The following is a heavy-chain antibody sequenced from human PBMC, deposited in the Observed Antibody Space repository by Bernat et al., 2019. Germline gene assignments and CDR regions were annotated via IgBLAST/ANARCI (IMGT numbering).Heavy chain of an antibody. J-gene: IGHJ3*02. CDR3: AREAGIVATMGDAFDI. D-gene: IGHD5-12*01. Sequence: EVQLVESGGDLVQPGGSLRLSCAASGFTFSSYWMHWVRQTPGKGLVWVSRINSDGSRTSYADSVKGRLTISRDNAKNTVYLQMNSLRVEDTAVYYCAREAGIVATMGDAFDIWGQGTMVTVSS. CDR1: GFTFSSYW. V-gene: IGHV3-74*01. CDR2: INSDGSRT.